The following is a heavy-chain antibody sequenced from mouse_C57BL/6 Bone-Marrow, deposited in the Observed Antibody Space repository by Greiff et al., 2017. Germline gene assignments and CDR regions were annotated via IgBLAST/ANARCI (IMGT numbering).Heavy chain of an antibody. CDR1: GYSFTDYN. Sequence: EVQLQQSGPELVKPGASVKISCKASGYSFTDYNMNWVKQSNGTSLEWIGVINPNYGTTSYNQKFKGKATLTVDQSSSTAYMQLNSLTAEDSAVYDCARGYDYDYAMDYWGQGTSVTVSS. V-gene: IGHV1-39*01. CDR2: INPNYGTT. D-gene: IGHD2-4*01. CDR3: ARGYDYDYAMDY. J-gene: IGHJ4*01.